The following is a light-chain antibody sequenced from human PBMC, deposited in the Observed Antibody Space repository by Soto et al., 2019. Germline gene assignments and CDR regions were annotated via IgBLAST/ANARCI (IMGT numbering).Light chain of an antibody. J-gene: IGLJ1*01. CDR3: SSYTSISTLV. CDR2: EVS. Sequence: QSVPTLAASMHRSPGQSSTISCTGTTSDVGGYNYVSWYQQQPGKAPKLMIYEVSNRPSGVSNRFSGSKSGNTASLTISGLQAEDEADYYCSSYTSISTLVFGTGTKVTGL. V-gene: IGLV2-14*01. CDR1: TSDVGGYNY.